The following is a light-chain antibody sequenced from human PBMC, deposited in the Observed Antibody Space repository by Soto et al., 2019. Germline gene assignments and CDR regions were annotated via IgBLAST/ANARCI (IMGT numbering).Light chain of an antibody. Sequence: EMMMTQSPATLSVSPGERATLSCRASQSVSSNLAWYQQKPGQAPRLLIYGASTRATGIPARFSGSGSGTEFTLTISSLQYEDFAVYYCQQYNNWPPWTFGQGTKV. CDR3: QQYNNWPPWT. CDR1: QSVSSN. J-gene: IGKJ1*01. V-gene: IGKV3-15*01. CDR2: GAS.